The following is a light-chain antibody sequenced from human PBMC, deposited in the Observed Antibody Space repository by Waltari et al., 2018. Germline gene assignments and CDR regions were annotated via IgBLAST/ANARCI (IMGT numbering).Light chain of an antibody. Sequence: DIQMTQSPSTLSASVGDRVTITCRASQSISSWLAWYQQKPGKAPKLLIYKASSLESGVPSRFSGSGSGTEFTLTISSLQPDDFATYYCQQYNSNPLAFGPGTKVEIK. CDR3: QQYNSNPLA. J-gene: IGKJ1*01. CDR2: KAS. V-gene: IGKV1-5*03. CDR1: QSISSW.